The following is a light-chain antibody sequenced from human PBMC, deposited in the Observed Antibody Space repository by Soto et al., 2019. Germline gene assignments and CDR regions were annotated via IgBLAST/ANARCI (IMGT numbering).Light chain of an antibody. CDR3: NSYTSSSTYV. V-gene: IGLV2-14*01. CDR1: SSDVGGYNY. CDR2: DVS. Sequence: QLVLTQPASVSGSPGQSITISCTGTSSDVGGYNYVSWYQQHPGKAPKLVIYDVSNRPSGVSNRFSGSKSGNTASLTISGLQAEDEDDYYCNSYTSSSTYVFGTGTKLTVL. J-gene: IGLJ1*01.